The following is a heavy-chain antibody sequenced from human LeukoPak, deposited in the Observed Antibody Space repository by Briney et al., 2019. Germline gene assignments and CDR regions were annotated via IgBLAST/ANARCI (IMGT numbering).Heavy chain of an antibody. D-gene: IGHD3-22*01. J-gene: IGHJ4*02. Sequence: GGSLRLSCAASGFTFSSYSMNWVRQAPGKGLEWVSSISSSSSYIYYADSVKGRFTISRDNAKNSLYLQMKSLRAEDTAVYYCARDANTHYYDSSGYFIHWGQGTLVAVSS. V-gene: IGHV3-21*01. CDR2: ISSSSSYI. CDR3: ARDANTHYYDSSGYFIH. CDR1: GFTFSSYS.